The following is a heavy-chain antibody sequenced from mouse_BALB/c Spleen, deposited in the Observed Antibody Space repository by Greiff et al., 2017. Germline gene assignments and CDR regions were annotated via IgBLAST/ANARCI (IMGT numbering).Heavy chain of an antibody. J-gene: IGHJ3*01. CDR1: GFIFSSFG. Sequence: EVQLVESGGGLVQPGGSRKLSCAASGFIFSSFGMHWVRQAPEKGLEWVAYISSGSSTIYYADTVKGRFTISRDNPKNTLFLQMTSLRSEDTAMYYCARSHYGSSPFAYWGQGTLVTVSA. CDR2: ISSGSSTI. CDR3: ARSHYGSSPFAY. D-gene: IGHD1-1*01. V-gene: IGHV5-17*02.